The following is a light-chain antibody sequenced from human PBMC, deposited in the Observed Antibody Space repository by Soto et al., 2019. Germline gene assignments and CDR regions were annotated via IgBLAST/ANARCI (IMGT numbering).Light chain of an antibody. CDR1: SSDVGGYNY. CDR2: EVS. Sequence: SVLTQPASVSGSPGQSITISCTGTSSDVGGYNYVSWYQQHPGKAPKLMIYEVSNRPSGVSNRFSGSKSGNTASLTISGLQAEDEADYYCSSYTSNSTPNYVFGTGTEVTVL. V-gene: IGLV2-14*01. J-gene: IGLJ1*01. CDR3: SSYTSNSTPNYV.